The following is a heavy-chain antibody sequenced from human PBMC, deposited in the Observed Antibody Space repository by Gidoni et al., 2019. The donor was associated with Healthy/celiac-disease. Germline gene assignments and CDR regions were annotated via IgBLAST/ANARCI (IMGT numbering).Heavy chain of an antibody. D-gene: IGHD2-15*01. CDR1: GFTFRAYY. CDR2: ISSSGSTI. V-gene: IGHV3-11*01. Sequence: QVQLVESGGGLVKPGGSLRLSCAASGFTFRAYYMSWIRQAPGKVLDWISYISSSGSTIYYADSVKGRFTISRDNAKNSLYLQMNSLRAEDTAVYYCARDEYEYCSGGSCFYYYYYGMDVWGQGTTVTVSS. J-gene: IGHJ6*02. CDR3: ARDEYEYCSGGSCFYYYYYGMDV.